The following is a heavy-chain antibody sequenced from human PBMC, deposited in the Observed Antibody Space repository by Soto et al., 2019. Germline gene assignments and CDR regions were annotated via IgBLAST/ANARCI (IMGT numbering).Heavy chain of an antibody. Sequence: SVKVSCKASGDTFSSFDISWVRQAPGQGLEWMGAINIMIGTTDYAQKFQSRVTISADESTSTVYIELSSLTSEDTAIYYCAEDVRNYGGLSAFFFDSWGQGALVTVSS. CDR1: GDTFSSFD. CDR3: AEDVRNYGGLSAFFFDS. J-gene: IGHJ5*01. CDR2: INIMIGTT. V-gene: IGHV1-69*13. D-gene: IGHD2-21*01.